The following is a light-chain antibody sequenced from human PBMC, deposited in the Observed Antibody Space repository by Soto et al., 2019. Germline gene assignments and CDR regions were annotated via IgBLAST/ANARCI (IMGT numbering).Light chain of an antibody. CDR2: AAS. V-gene: IGKV1-39*01. Sequence: SISSYVNWFQQRPGKAPKLLIYAASTLRSGVPSRFSGSVSGTDFTLTINSLQPEDFATYFCQQTYSSLPTFGGGTKVDIK. CDR1: SISSY. J-gene: IGKJ4*01. CDR3: QQTYSSLPT.